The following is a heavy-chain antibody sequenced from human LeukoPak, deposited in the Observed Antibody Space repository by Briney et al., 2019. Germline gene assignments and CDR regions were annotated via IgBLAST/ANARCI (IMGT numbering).Heavy chain of an antibody. V-gene: IGHV7-4-1*02. CDR1: GYTFTGYY. CDR2: INPNSGNP. D-gene: IGHD6-19*01. CDR3: ARGVHWGIAVSPSDY. J-gene: IGHJ4*02. Sequence: GASVKVSCKASGYTFTGYYMHWVRQAPGQGLEWMGWINPNSGNPTYAQGFTGRFVFSLDTSVSTAYLQISSLKAEDTAVYYCARGVHWGIAVSPSDYWGQGTLVTVSS.